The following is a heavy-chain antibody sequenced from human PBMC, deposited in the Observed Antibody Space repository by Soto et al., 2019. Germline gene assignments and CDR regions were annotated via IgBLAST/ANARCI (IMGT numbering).Heavy chain of an antibody. J-gene: IGHJ2*01. CDR1: GGTFSSYA. CDR2: IIPIFGTA. Sequence: QVQLVQSGAEVKKPGSSVKVSCKASGGTFSSYAISWVRQAPGQGLEWMGGIIPIFGTANYAQKFQGRVTITADESTRTDYMELSSLRSEDTAVYYCASKLSVAAADNWYFDLWGRGTLVTVSS. D-gene: IGHD6-13*01. CDR3: ASKLSVAAADNWYFDL. V-gene: IGHV1-69*01.